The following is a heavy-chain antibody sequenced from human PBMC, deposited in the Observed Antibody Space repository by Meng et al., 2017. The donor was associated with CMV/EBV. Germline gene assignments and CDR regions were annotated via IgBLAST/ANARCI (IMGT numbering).Heavy chain of an antibody. CDR1: GGSFSGYY. CDR2: INHSGST. D-gene: IGHD3-3*01. CDR3: ARGGLYYDFWSGYYYFDY. Sequence: SETLSLTCAVYGGSFSGYYWSWIRQPPGKGLEWIGEINHSGSTNYNPSLKSRVTTSVDTSKNQFSLKLSSVTAADTAVYYCARGGLYYDFWSGYYYFDYWGQGTLVTVSS. J-gene: IGHJ4*02. V-gene: IGHV4-34*01.